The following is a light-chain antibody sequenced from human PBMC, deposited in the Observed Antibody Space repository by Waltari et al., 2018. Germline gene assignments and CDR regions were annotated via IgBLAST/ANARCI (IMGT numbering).Light chain of an antibody. V-gene: IGLV2-14*01. CDR2: DVS. J-gene: IGLJ2*01. CDR1: SSSVGGYNY. Sequence: HSALTQPASVSGSPGPSITISCTGTSSSVGGYNYVSWYQQHPGKAPKLIIYDVSNRPSGVSYRFSGSKSGNTASLTISGLQAEDEADYYCSSYTSSSTLDVVFGGGTKVTVL. CDR3: SSYTSSSTLDVV.